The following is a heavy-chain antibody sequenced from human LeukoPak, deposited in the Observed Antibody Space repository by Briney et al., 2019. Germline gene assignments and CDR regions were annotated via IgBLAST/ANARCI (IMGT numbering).Heavy chain of an antibody. D-gene: IGHD2-15*01. CDR3: ARGYCSGGDCFYFDV. Sequence: GGSLRLSCAATGFTLSRNWMSWVCQAPGKGLEWVANIKQDGSQKYYVDSVKGRFTISRDNAKNSLYLQMNSLRAEDTAVYYCARGYCSGGDCFYFDVWGLGTLVTVSS. V-gene: IGHV3-7*04. J-gene: IGHJ4*02. CDR2: IKQDGSQK. CDR1: GFTLSRNW.